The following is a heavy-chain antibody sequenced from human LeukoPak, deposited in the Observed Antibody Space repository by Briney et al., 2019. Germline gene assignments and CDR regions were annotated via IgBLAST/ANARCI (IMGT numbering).Heavy chain of an antibody. J-gene: IGHJ4*02. V-gene: IGHV3-23*01. CDR1: GFTFSSYA. CDR2: ISGSGGST. D-gene: IGHD6-13*01. CDR3: ARDPIYIAAAGTGDY. Sequence: GGSLRLSCAASGFTFSSYAMSWVRQAPGKGLEWVSAISGSGGSTYYADSVKGRFTISRDNSKNTLYLQMNSLRAEDTAVYYCARDPIYIAAAGTGDYWGQGTLVTVSS.